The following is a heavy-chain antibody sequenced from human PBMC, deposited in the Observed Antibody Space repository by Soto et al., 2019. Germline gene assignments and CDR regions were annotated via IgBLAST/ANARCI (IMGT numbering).Heavy chain of an antibody. CDR2: ISGSGGST. J-gene: IGHJ5*02. D-gene: IGHD1-1*01. V-gene: IGHV3-23*01. CDR3: AKDPHRTGTTSLKYNWFDL. Sequence: EVQLLESGGGLVQPGGSLRLSCAASGFTFSSYAMSWVRQAPGKGLEWVSAISGSGGSTYYADSVKGRFTISRDNSKNTLYLQMNSLRAEDTAVYYCAKDPHRTGTTSLKYNWFDLWGQGTLVTVSS. CDR1: GFTFSSYA.